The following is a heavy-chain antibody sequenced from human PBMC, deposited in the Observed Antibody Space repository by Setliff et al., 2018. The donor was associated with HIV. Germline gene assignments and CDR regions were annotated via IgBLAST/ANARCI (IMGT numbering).Heavy chain of an antibody. D-gene: IGHD3-3*01. V-gene: IGHV4-38-2*01. Sequence: SETLSLTCAVSGYSISTAHYWGWIRQPPGKGLEWIGSVYHSGTTYYNPSLKSRVTISVDMSNNQFSLKVTSVTAADTAVYYCMRGRSITIFGVAYFDFWGQGTQVTVS. CDR1: GYSISTAHY. CDR3: MRGRSITIFGVAYFDF. J-gene: IGHJ4*02. CDR2: VYHSGTT.